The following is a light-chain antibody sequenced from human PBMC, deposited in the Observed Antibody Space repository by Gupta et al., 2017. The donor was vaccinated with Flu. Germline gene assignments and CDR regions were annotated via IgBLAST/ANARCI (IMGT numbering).Light chain of an antibody. CDR1: HRLTYGSDNKNY. CDR3: QQYFGTPFS. CDR2: WAS. Sequence: DIVVTQSPAPLVVSLGETAAISCRATHRLTYGSDNKNYLAWYQRKVGQPPRLLISWASTRNSGVPDRFSGSGSGTDFTLTINNLQAEDVAVYYCQQYFGTPFSFGPGTKVD. J-gene: IGKJ3*01. V-gene: IGKV4-1*01.